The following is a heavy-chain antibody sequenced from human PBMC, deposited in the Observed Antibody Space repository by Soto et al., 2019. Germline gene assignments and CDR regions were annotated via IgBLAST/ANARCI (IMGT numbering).Heavy chain of an antibody. V-gene: IGHV1-69*01. D-gene: IGHD6-13*01. Sequence: QVQLVQSGAEVKKPGSSVKVSCKASRGTFSSCAISWVRQSPGQGLEWMGGIIPIFGTANYAQKFQGRVTITADESTSTAYRELSSLRSEDTAVYYCARGMLAAAGFFDYWGRGTLVTVSS. CDR3: ARGMLAAAGFFDY. CDR2: IIPIFGTA. J-gene: IGHJ4*02. CDR1: RGTFSSCA.